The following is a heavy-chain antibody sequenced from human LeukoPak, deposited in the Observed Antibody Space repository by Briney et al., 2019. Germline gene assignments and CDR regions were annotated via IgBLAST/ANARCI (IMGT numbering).Heavy chain of an antibody. Sequence: SETLSLTCTVSGGSISTFYWNWIRQSPGKGLEWIGYISVGGANNYNPSLKSRVSISVDTSKNHFSLKLNSVTAADTAVYYCARVRTTMIVPEYFDFWGQGTLVTVSS. D-gene: IGHD3-22*01. CDR3: ARVRTTMIVPEYFDF. J-gene: IGHJ4*02. V-gene: IGHV4-4*08. CDR2: ISVGGAN. CDR1: GGSISTFY.